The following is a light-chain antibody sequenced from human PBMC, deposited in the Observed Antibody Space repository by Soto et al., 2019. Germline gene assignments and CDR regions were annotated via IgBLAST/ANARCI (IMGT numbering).Light chain of an antibody. V-gene: IGKV3-20*01. CDR3: QQYYSAPLT. Sequence: EIVLTEYPGTLSLSPGERPTLSGSASQSVSNNYLAWYQQKPGQAPRLLIYGASNRATGIPDRFSGSGSGTDFTLTISSLQAEDVAVYYCQQYYSAPLTFGGGTKVDIK. CDR1: QSVSNNY. J-gene: IGKJ4*01. CDR2: GAS.